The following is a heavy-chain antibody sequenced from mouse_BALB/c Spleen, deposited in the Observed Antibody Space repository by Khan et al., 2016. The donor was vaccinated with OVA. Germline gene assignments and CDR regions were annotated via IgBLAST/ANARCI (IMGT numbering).Heavy chain of an antibody. J-gene: IGHJ4*01. Sequence: DLVKPGASVKLSCKASGYTFTSYWINWIKQRPGQGLEWIGRIAPGSGSTSYNEMFKGSATLTVDIVSFTAYIQLSSLSSEDSAVYFCARSNYYGSSLYAMDYWGQGTSVTVSS. D-gene: IGHD1-1*01. V-gene: IGHV1S41*01. CDR1: GYTFTSYW. CDR3: ARSNYYGSSLYAMDY. CDR2: IAPGSGST.